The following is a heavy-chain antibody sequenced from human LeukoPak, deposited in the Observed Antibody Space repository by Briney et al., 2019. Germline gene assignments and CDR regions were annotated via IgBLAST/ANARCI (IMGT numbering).Heavy chain of an antibody. CDR2: INSDGSST. CDR1: GFTFSSYW. CDR3: ASTGVTLMPDAFDI. Sequence: PGGSLRLSCAASGFTFSSYWMHWVRQAPGKGLVWVSRINSDGSSTSYADSVKGRFTISRDNAKNTLYLQMNSLRAEDTAVYYCASTGVTLMPDAFDIWGQGTMVIVSS. D-gene: IGHD3-10*01. J-gene: IGHJ3*02. V-gene: IGHV3-74*01.